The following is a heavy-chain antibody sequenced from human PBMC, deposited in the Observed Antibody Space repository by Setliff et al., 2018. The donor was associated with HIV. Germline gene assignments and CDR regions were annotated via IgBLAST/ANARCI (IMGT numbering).Heavy chain of an antibody. D-gene: IGHD4-17*01. V-gene: IGHV4-59*01. CDR3: AREIYGGNSRPFDY. CDR1: GGSIKSYY. Sequence: SETLSLTCTVSGGSIKSYYWSWIRQAPGKGLEWIGYIYYNGNTTYNPSLKSRITISVDTSKNQFSLKLTSVTAADTAVYYCAREIYGGNSRPFDYWGQGTLVTVSS. CDR2: IYYNGNT. J-gene: IGHJ4*02.